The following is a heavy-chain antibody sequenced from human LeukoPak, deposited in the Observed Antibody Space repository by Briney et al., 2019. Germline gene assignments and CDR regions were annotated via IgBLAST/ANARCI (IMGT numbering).Heavy chain of an antibody. J-gene: IGHJ4*02. V-gene: IGHV3-48*03. CDR2: IHSNGKSI. Sequence: GGSLRLSCSASGFAFSGREMAWVRQAPSKGLEGVSYIHSNGKSILHADSVTARITITRDNARKSHCLHLGGLRVEDSAFYYYVRASFTVFDLHFDKCGQGTLGTVSS. CDR1: GFAFSGRE. CDR3: VRASFTVFDLHFDK. D-gene: IGHD3-10*02.